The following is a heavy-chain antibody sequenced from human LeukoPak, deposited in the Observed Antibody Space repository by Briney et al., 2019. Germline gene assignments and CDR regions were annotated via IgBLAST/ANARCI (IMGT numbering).Heavy chain of an antibody. CDR1: GFTFDDYA. D-gene: IGHD3-22*01. CDR2: ISWNNNKI. CDR3: AKGMFHDSSGYYSQPFDY. Sequence: GRSLRLSCAASGFTFDDYAMHWVRQAPGKGLEWVSAISWNNNKIGYADSVKGRFTISRDNAKNSLYLQMNSLRAEDTASYYCAKGMFHDSSGYYSQPFDYWGQGTLVTVSS. J-gene: IGHJ4*02. V-gene: IGHV3-9*01.